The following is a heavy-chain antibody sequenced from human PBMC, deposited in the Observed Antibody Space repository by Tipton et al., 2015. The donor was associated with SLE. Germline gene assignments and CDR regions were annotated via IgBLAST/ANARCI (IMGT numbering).Heavy chain of an antibody. J-gene: IGHJ4*02. CDR1: GYRFTSHW. V-gene: IGHV5-51*01. D-gene: IGHD2-8*02. CDR3: ARHATEVTGGDY. Sequence: QSGPEVKEPGESLKISCKGSGYRFTSHWIAWVRQMPGKGLEWMGIIYPGDSDTRYSPSFQGQVTIPVDKSINTAYLQWSGLQASDPAMYYCARHATEVTGGDYWGQGPLVTVSS. CDR2: IYPGDSDT.